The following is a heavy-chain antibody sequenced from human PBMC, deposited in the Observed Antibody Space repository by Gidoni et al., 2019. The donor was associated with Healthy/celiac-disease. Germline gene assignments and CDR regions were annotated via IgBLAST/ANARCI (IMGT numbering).Heavy chain of an antibody. V-gene: IGHV3-48*04. CDR1: GFTCSSYS. J-gene: IGHJ4*02. D-gene: IGHD1-26*01. CDR3: ARVLSGSCRP. Sequence: EVQLVESGGGLVQPGGSLLLSCSASGFTCSSYSMNWVRQAPGKGLEWVSYISSSSSTIYYADSVKGRFTISRENAKNSLYLQMNSLRAEDTAVYYCARVLSGSCRPWGQGTRVTVSS. CDR2: ISSSSSTI.